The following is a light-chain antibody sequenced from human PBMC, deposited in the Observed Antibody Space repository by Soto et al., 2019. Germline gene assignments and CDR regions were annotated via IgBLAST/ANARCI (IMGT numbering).Light chain of an antibody. CDR1: STDVGGYNY. CDR2: EVS. V-gene: IGLV2-14*01. CDR3: GSYTRTDTPSG. J-gene: IGLJ1*01. Sequence: GRRIIIYNTGSSTDVGGYNYVSWYQHHPGKGPKLIIYEVSNRPSGVSDRFSGSKSGNKASLIISNLEAEDESDYYCGSYTRTDTPSGFGTGTKVTVL.